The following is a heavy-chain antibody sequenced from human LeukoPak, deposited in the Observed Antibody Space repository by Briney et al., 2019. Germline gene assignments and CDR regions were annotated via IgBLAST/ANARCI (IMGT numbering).Heavy chain of an antibody. J-gene: IGHJ6*02. D-gene: IGHD6-6*01. Sequence: PGGSLRLSCAASGFTFSSYSMNWVRQAPGKGLEWVSSISSSSSYIYYADSVKGRFTISRDNAKNSLYLQMNSLRAEDTAVYYCARDAAARYYYYGMDVWGQGTTVTLSS. CDR2: ISSSSSYI. CDR1: GFTFSSYS. V-gene: IGHV3-21*01. CDR3: ARDAAARYYYYGMDV.